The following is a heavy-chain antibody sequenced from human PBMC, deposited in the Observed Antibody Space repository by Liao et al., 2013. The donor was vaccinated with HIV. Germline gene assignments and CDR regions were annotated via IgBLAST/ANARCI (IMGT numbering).Heavy chain of an antibody. CDR1: GGSISSFY. J-gene: IGHJ2*01. CDR3: ARRLGTIWYFDL. D-gene: IGHD7-27*01. CDR2: VYYSGST. V-gene: IGHV4-59*01. Sequence: QVQLQESGPGLVKPSETLSLTCTVSGGSISSFYWSWLRQPPGKRLEWIGYVYYSGSTNYNPSLKSRVTISVDTSKNQFSLKLTSVTAADTAVYYCARRLGTIWYFDLWAVAPWSLSPQ.